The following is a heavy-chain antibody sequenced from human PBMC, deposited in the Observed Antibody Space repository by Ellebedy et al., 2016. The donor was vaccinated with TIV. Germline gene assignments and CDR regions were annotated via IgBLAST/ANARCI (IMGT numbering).Heavy chain of an antibody. Sequence: GESLKISCAASGFTFSTYTMHWVRQAPGKGLEWVSCIVGGGITYYADSVKGRFNISRDNSKNTLYLQMNSLRPEYTAVYYCARHIGSQWFDYWGQGTLVSVSS. CDR1: GFTFSTYT. D-gene: IGHD6-25*01. V-gene: IGHV3-23*01. J-gene: IGHJ5*01. CDR3: ARHIGSQWFDY. CDR2: IVGGGIT.